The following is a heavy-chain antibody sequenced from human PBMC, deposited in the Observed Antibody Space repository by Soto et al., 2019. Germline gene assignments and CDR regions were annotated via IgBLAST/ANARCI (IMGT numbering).Heavy chain of an antibody. D-gene: IGHD3-22*01. J-gene: IGHJ5*02. Sequence: SETLSLTCPVSGGSISSGYYYWSWIRQPPGKGLEWIGYIYYSGSTYYNPSLKSRVTISVDTSKNQFSLKLSSVTAADTAVYYCARVLLRKNWFDPWGQGTLVTVS. CDR1: GGSISSGYYY. CDR3: ARVLLRKNWFDP. CDR2: IYYSGST. V-gene: IGHV4-30-4*01.